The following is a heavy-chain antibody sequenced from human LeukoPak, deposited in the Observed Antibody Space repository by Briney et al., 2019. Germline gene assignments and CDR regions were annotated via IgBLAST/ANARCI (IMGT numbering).Heavy chain of an antibody. CDR1: GLTLSDQY. CDR2: TTSKGNNYIT. Sequence: GGSLRLSCVVSGLTLSDQYMEWVRQAPGKGLEWVGRTTSKGNNYITEYAASVRGRFTISRDDSRNSVYLQMNSLKTEDTAVYYCARMTFGGMDAWDKGATVTVSS. CDR3: ARMTFGGMDA. D-gene: IGHD3-16*01. J-gene: IGHJ6*04. V-gene: IGHV3-72*01.